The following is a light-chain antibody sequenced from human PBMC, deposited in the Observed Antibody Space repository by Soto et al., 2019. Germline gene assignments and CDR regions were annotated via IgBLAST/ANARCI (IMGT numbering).Light chain of an antibody. J-gene: IGLJ1*01. CDR1: SSDIGGYDL. V-gene: IGLV2-14*03. CDR3: NSCTSTNTYV. Sequence: QSVLTQPASVSGSPGQSITISCTGTSSDIGGYDLVSWYQQHPGKAPKLMIYDVINRPSGIPNRFSGSKSGNTASLTISGLQAEDEADYYCNSCTSTNTYVFGTGTKVTVL. CDR2: DVI.